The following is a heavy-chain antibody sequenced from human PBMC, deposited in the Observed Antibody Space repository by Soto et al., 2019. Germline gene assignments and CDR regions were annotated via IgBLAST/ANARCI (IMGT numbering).Heavy chain of an antibody. CDR3: AKDLSSSAVRDYYYYYMDV. CDR1: GFTFSSYA. CDR2: ISGSGGST. Sequence: GGSLRLSCAASGFTFSSYAMSWVRQAPGKGLEWVSAISGSGGSTYYADSVKGRFTISRDNSKNTLYLQMNSLRAEDTAVYYCAKDLSSSAVRDYYYYYMDVWGKGTTVTVSS. D-gene: IGHD1-1*01. J-gene: IGHJ6*03. V-gene: IGHV3-23*01.